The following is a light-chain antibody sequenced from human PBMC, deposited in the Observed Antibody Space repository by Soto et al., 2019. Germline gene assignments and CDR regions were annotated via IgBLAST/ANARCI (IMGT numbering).Light chain of an antibody. CDR2: DNN. J-gene: IGLJ2*01. CDR1: SSNIGNNY. Sequence: QSVLTQSPSVSAAPGQKVTISCSGSSSNIGNNYVSWYQQLPGTAPKLLLYDNNKRPSGIPDRFSGSKSGTSGTLDITGLQSGDEADYYCATWDGSLRGEVFGGGTKLTVL. V-gene: IGLV1-51*01. CDR3: ATWDGSLRGEV.